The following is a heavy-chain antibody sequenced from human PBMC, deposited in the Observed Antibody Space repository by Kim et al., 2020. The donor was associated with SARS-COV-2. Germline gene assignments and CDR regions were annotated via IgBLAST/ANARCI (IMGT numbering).Heavy chain of an antibody. J-gene: IGHJ4*02. CDR2: IRSKANSYAT. D-gene: IGHD6-19*01. V-gene: IGHV3-73*01. CDR3: TCNIAVADY. Sequence: GGSLRLSCAASGFTFSGSAMHWVRQASGKGLEWVGQIRSKANSYATAYAASVKGRFTISRDESKNTGYLQMNSLKTEDTAVYYCTCNIAVADYWGQGTLVTVSS. CDR1: GFTFSGSA.